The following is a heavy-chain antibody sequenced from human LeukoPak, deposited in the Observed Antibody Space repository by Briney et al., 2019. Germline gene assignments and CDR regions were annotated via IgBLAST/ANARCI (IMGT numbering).Heavy chain of an antibody. J-gene: IGHJ4*02. CDR3: ARETPYGSLTFDY. CDR1: GFTFTIYW. D-gene: IGHD3-10*01. Sequence: GGSLRLSCAASGFTFTIYWMSWVRQAPGKGLEWVANIHGGEKYYVDSVKGRFTISRDNAKNSLYLQMNSLRAEDTAVYYCARETPYGSLTFDYWGQGTLVTVSS. V-gene: IGHV3-7*03. CDR2: IHGGEK.